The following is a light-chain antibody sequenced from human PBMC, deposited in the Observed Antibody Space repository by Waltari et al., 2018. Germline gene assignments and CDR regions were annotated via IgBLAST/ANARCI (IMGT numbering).Light chain of an antibody. V-gene: IGKV3D-15*01. J-gene: IGKJ3*01. Sequence: ELVMTQSPATLSVSPGERATLSCRASQSVSSTLAWYQQKPGQAPRLLIYGASTRATGIPARFSGSGSGTEFTLTISSLQSEDFAVYYCQQYNNWPPLFTFGPGTKVAIK. CDR3: QQYNNWPPLFT. CDR2: GAS. CDR1: QSVSST.